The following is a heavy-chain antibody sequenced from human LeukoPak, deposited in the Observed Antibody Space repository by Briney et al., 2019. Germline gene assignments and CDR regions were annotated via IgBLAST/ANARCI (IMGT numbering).Heavy chain of an antibody. D-gene: IGHD3-10*01. CDR2: INWNGGST. CDR1: GFTFDDYG. Sequence: GGSLRLSCAASGFTFDDYGMSWVRQAPGKGLGWVSGINWNGGSTGYADSVKGRFTISRDNAKNSLYLQMNSLRAEDTALYYCAREAYGSGSYFLYYYYYMDVWGKGTTVTVSS. J-gene: IGHJ6*03. V-gene: IGHV3-20*04. CDR3: AREAYGSGSYFLYYYYYMDV.